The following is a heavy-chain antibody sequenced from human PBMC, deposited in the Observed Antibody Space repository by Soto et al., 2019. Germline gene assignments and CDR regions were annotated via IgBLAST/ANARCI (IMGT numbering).Heavy chain of an antibody. CDR1: GGSISSANFY. Sequence: SETLSLTCTVSGGSISSANFYWNWIRQHPGKGLEWIGYISYSGNTYYNPSLKSRVTISVDTSKNQLSLNLSSVTAADTAVYYCTRGVTYWGQGTLVTVSS. V-gene: IGHV4-31*03. J-gene: IGHJ4*02. D-gene: IGHD4-4*01. CDR3: TRGVTY. CDR2: ISYSGNT.